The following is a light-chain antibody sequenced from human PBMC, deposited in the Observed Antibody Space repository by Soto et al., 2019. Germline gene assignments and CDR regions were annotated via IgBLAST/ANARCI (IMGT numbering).Light chain of an antibody. J-gene: IGKJ5*01. Sequence: EIVWTQSPVILSVSPGETATLSCRASESVTRNLAWYQHMPGQAPRLLVFHASVRATGIPDRFSGSGSGTEFSLTISNLQSEDFAVYFCQQYNDWPPITFGQGTRLEIK. CDR2: HAS. V-gene: IGKV3-15*01. CDR1: ESVTRN. CDR3: QQYNDWPPIT.